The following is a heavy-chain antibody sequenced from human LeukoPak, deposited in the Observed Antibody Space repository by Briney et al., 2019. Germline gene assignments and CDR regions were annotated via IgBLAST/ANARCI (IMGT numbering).Heavy chain of an antibody. D-gene: IGHD1-1*01. J-gene: IGHJ4*02. CDR1: GGSMSHYY. V-gene: IGHV4-59*12. CDR3: ARTGETFFDY. Sequence: SETLSLTCTVSGGSMSHYYWSWIRQPPGKGLEWIGYIYYLGSTNYKPSLKSRVTISIDTSKSQFSLRLNSVTAADTAVYYCARTGETFFDYRGQGTLVTVSS. CDR2: IYYLGST.